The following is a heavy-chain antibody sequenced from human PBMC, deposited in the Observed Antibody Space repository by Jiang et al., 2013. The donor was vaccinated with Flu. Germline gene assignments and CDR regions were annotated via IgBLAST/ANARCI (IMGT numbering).Heavy chain of an antibody. V-gene: IGHV4-59*08. CDR2: IYYSGST. J-gene: IGHJ4*02. Sequence: GPGLVKPSETLSLTCTVSGGSISSYYWSWIRQPPGKGLEWIGYIYYSGSTNYNPSLKSRVTISVDTSKNQFSLKLSSVTAADTAVYYCARLFKPPKNIAVALYYFDYWGQGILVTVSS. CDR3: ARLFKPPKNIAVALYYFDY. CDR1: GGSISSYY. D-gene: IGHD6-19*01.